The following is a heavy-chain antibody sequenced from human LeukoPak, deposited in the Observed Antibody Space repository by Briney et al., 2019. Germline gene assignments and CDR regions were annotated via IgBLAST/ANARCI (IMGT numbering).Heavy chain of an antibody. J-gene: IGHJ3*02. CDR3: AKALQPKDAFDI. CDR1: GFTFSTYA. CDR2: ISGSGDST. Sequence: GGSLRLSCAASGFTFSTYAVNWVRQAPGKGLEWVSTISGSGDSTYYADSVKGRFTISRDNSKNTLYLQMNSLRAEDTAVYYCAKALQPKDAFDIWGQGTMVTVSS. V-gene: IGHV3-23*01.